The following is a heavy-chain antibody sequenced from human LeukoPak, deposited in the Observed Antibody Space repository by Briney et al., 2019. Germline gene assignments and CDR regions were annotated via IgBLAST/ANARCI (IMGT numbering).Heavy chain of an antibody. CDR1: GFTVSSNY. V-gene: IGHV3-66*01. J-gene: IGHJ3*02. Sequence: GGSLRLSCAASGFTVSSNYMSWVRQAPGKGLEWVTVIYSGGSTYYADSVKGRFTISRDNSKNTLYLQMNSLRAEDTAVYYCARDPRPLRYFDWSIDAFDIWGQGTMLTVSS. CDR3: ARDPRPLRYFDWSIDAFDI. CDR2: IYSGGST. D-gene: IGHD3-9*01.